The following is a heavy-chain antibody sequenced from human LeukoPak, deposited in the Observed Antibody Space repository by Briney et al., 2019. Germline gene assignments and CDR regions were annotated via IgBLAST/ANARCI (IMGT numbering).Heavy chain of an antibody. CDR1: GFTFSSYW. D-gene: IGHD6-13*01. CDR3: ATELAAGGPQDY. V-gene: IGHV3-7*01. Sequence: GGSLRLSCAASGFTFSSYWMSWVRQAPGKGLEWVANIKQDGSEKYYIDSVKGRFTISRDNSRNTLYLQMNSLRADDTALYYCATELAAGGPQDYWGQGTLVTVSS. J-gene: IGHJ4*02. CDR2: IKQDGSEK.